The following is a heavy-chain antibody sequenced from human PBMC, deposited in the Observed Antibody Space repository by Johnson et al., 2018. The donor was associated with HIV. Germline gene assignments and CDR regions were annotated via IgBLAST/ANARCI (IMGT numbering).Heavy chain of an antibody. V-gene: IGHV3-66*01. CDR3: AKDPEWSAFDI. D-gene: IGHD3-3*01. Sequence: VQLVESGGGLVQPGGSLRLSCAASEFNVSSNYMNWVRQAPGRGLEWVSVVYSGGYTYYADSVKGRFTISRDTSKNTLYLQMNSLRAEDTAVYYCAKDPEWSAFDIWGQGTMVTVSS. CDR1: EFNVSSNY. J-gene: IGHJ3*02. CDR2: VYSGGYT.